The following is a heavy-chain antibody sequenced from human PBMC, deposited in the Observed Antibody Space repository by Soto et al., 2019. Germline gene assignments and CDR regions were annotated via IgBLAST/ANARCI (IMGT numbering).Heavy chain of an antibody. D-gene: IGHD3-22*01. CDR1: GGTFSSYA. V-gene: IGHV1-69*01. J-gene: IGHJ4*02. Sequence: QVQLVQSGAEVKKPGSSVKVSCKASGGTFSSYAISWVRQAPGQGLELMGGIIPIFGTANYAQKFQGRVTITADESTSTAYMELSSLRSEDTAVYYCASATYYYDSSGSNFDYWGQGTLVTVSS. CDR3: ASATYYYDSSGSNFDY. CDR2: IIPIFGTA.